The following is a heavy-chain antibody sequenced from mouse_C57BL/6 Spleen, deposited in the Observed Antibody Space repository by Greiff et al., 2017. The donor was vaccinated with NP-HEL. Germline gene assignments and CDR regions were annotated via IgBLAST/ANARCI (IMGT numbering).Heavy chain of an antibody. CDR3: ARPPVVADWYFDV. Sequence: EVQLQQSGPVLVKPGASVKMSCKASGYTFTDYYMNWVKQSHGKSLEWIGVINPYNGGTSYNQKFKGKATLTVDKSSSTAYMELNSLTSEDSAVYYCARPPVVADWYFDVWGTRTTVTVSS. D-gene: IGHD1-1*01. J-gene: IGHJ1*03. CDR1: GYTFTDYY. V-gene: IGHV1-19*01. CDR2: INPYNGGT.